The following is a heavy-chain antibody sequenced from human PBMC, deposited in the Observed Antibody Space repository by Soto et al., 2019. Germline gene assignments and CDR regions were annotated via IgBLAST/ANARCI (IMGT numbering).Heavy chain of an antibody. CDR2: INNSGQYT. CDR3: ARRPDAFDI. CDR1: TLRFSDHT. Sequence: RRLSCTTSTLRFSDHTMSWVRQAPGKGLEWVSDINNSGQYTYYADSVKGRFTISRDNSKNTMFLQMNNLRVEDTAMYYCARRPDAFDIWRQRTMVTVSS. V-gene: IGHV3-23*01. J-gene: IGHJ3*02.